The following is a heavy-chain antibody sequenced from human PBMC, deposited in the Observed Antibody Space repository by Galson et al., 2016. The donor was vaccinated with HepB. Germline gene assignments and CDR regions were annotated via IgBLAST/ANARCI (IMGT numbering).Heavy chain of an antibody. J-gene: IGHJ4*02. V-gene: IGHV4/OR15-8*01. Sequence: ETLSLTCVVSGGSISTDIYWSWIRQPPAKGLEWIGEFHHRGSPHYNPSLQSRVFISVDNSKNGFSLELTSVTAADTALYYCARNGVFGDHGGYSFDYWGRGTLVTVSS. CDR3: ARNGVFGDHGGYSFDY. CDR2: FHHRGSP. CDR1: GGSISTDIY. D-gene: IGHD4-23*01.